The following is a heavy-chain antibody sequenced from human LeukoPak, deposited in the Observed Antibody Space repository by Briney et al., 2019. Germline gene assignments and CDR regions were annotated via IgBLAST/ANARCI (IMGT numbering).Heavy chain of an antibody. D-gene: IGHD3-10*01. Sequence: PSETLSLTCAVYGGSFTGYHWSWIREPPGKGLEWIGEINHSGSTNYNPSLKSRVTISVDTSKNQFSLKLSSVTAADTAVYYCASVRANTAYYYYYGMDVWGQGTTVTVSS. CDR1: GGSFTGYH. J-gene: IGHJ6*02. CDR3: ASVRANTAYYYYYGMDV. V-gene: IGHV4-34*01. CDR2: INHSGST.